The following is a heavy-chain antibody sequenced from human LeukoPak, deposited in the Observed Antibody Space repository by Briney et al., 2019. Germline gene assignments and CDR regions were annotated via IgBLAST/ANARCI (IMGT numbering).Heavy chain of an antibody. CDR1: GYTFTIYY. J-gene: IGHJ4*02. CDR2: INPNSGAT. D-gene: IGHD2-2*02. Sequence: ASVKVSWKASGYTFTIYYMHWVRQAPGQGLEWMGWINPNSGATSYARRFQGRVTMTRDTSISTAYMELSGLTSDDTAVYYCARNPPYCTSTSCYNDYWGQGTLVTVSS. V-gene: IGHV1-2*02. CDR3: ARNPPYCTSTSCYNDY.